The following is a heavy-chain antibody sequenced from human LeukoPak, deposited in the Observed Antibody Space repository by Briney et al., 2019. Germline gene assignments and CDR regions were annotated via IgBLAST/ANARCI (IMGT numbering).Heavy chain of an antibody. Sequence: PGGSLRLSCAASGFTFSSYAMSWVRQAPGKGLEWVSSISGSGNRTYYADSVKGRFTISRDNSKNTLYLQMNSLRAEDTAVYYCAKGIGYGDIYYYYGMDVWGQGTTVTVSS. CDR1: GFTFSSYA. CDR3: AKGIGYGDIYYYYGMDV. CDR2: ISGSGNRT. D-gene: IGHD4-17*01. V-gene: IGHV3-23*01. J-gene: IGHJ6*02.